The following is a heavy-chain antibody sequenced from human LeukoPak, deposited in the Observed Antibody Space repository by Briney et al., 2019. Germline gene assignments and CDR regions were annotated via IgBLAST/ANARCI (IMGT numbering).Heavy chain of an antibody. CDR1: GGSISSSSYY. D-gene: IGHD6-19*01. Sequence: PSETLSLTCTVSGGSISSSSYYWGWIRQPPGKGLEWIGSIYYSGSTYYNPSLKSRVTISVDTSKNQFSLKLSSVTAADTAVYYCARGYSSGWPNAFDIWGQGTMVTVSS. CDR2: IYYSGST. J-gene: IGHJ3*02. CDR3: ARGYSSGWPNAFDI. V-gene: IGHV4-39*07.